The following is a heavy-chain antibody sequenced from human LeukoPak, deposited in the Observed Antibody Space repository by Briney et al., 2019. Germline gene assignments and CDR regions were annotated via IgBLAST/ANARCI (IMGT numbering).Heavy chain of an antibody. CDR3: ARSSGWYAGENWFDP. Sequence: NPSETLSLTCTVSGGSISSYYWSWIRQPPGKGLEWIGYIYYSGSTNYNPSLKSRVTISVDTSKNQFSLKLSSVTAADTAVYYCARSSGWYAGENWFDPWGQGTLVTVPS. CDR1: GGSISSYY. V-gene: IGHV4-59*08. D-gene: IGHD6-19*01. J-gene: IGHJ5*02. CDR2: IYYSGST.